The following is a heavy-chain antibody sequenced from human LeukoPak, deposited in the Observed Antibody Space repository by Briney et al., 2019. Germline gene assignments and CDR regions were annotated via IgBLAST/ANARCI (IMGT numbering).Heavy chain of an antibody. CDR1: GGSFSGYY. D-gene: IGHD6-13*01. CDR2: INHSGST. V-gene: IGHV4-34*01. CDR3: ARVRRSSSWYDWFDP. J-gene: IGHJ5*02. Sequence: SETLSLTCAVYGGSFSGYYWSWIRQPPGKGLEWIGEINHSGSTNYNPSLKSRVTISVDTSKNRFSLKLSSVTAADTAVYYCARVRRSSSWYDWFDPWGQGTLVTVSS.